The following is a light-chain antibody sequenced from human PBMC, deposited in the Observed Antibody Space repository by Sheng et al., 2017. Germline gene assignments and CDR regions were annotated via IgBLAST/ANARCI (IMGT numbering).Light chain of an antibody. Sequence: EIVMTQSPATLSVSPGERATLSCRASQSVSSNLAWYQQKPGQAPRLLMYGASTRATDIPARFSGSGSGTEFTLTISSLQSEDFAAYFCQQSYSTPYTFGQGTKAGDQT. CDR1: QSVSSN. CDR2: GAS. J-gene: IGKJ2*01. V-gene: IGKV3-15*01. CDR3: QQSYSTPYT.